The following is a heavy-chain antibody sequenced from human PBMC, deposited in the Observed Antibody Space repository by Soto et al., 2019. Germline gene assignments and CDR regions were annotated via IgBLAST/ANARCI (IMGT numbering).Heavy chain of an antibody. Sequence: QLQLQESGPGLVKPSETLSLTCTVSGGSISSSTYYWGWIRQPPGKGLEWIGTIYYSGSTYYNPSLKSRVTTSVDTSKNQFSLSLSSVTAADTALYYCARVSATVTMLRGFTRHPLDYWGRGTLVTVSS. D-gene: IGHD3-10*01. CDR2: IYYSGST. CDR3: ARVSATVTMLRGFTRHPLDY. V-gene: IGHV4-39*01. J-gene: IGHJ4*02. CDR1: GGSISSSTYY.